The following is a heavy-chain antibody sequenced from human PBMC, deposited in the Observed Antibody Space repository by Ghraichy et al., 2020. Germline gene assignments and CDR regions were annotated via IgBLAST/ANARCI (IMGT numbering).Heavy chain of an antibody. J-gene: IGHJ4*02. Sequence: SETLSLTCAVSGGSISSGGYSWSWIRQPPGKGLEWIGYIYHSGSTYYNPSLKSRVTISVDRSKNQFSLKLSSVTAADTAVYYCARVGYSGYDYVPQFDYWGQGTLVTVSS. V-gene: IGHV4-30-2*01. CDR2: IYHSGST. CDR3: ARVGYSGYDYVPQFDY. D-gene: IGHD5-12*01. CDR1: GGSISSGGYS.